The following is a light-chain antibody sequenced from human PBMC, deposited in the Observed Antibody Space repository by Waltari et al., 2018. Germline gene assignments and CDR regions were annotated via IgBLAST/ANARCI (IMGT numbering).Light chain of an antibody. CDR3: CSYAGSSSLV. CDR1: SHDVGGYNH. V-gene: IGLV2-11*01. CDR2: DVS. Sequence: QSALTQPRSVSRSPGQSVTLSCSGTSHDVGGYNHVSWYQQHPGKAPKLIIYDVSKRPSGVPDRFSGSKSGNTASLTISGLQSEDEADYFCCSYAGSSSLVFGGGSSLTVL. J-gene: IGLJ3*02.